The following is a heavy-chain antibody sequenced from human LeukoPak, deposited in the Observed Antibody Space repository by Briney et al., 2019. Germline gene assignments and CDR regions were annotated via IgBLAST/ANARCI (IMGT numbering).Heavy chain of an antibody. D-gene: IGHD3-10*01. V-gene: IGHV4-39*01. CDR1: GGSISSSSYY. CDR2: IYYTGST. J-gene: IGHJ3*02. Sequence: SETLSLPCTVSGGSISSSSYYWGWIRQPPGRGLDWIGNIYYTGSTYYTPSLKSRVTLSVDTSKNQFSLKLRSVTAADTAVYYCARPMDIWFGELLLRGAFDIWGQGTMVTVSS. CDR3: ARPMDIWFGELLLRGAFDI.